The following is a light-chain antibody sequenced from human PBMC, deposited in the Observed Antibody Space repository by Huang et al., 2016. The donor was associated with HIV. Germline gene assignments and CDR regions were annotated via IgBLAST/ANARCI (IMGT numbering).Light chain of an antibody. V-gene: IGKV3-15*01. Sequence: EIVMTQSPVTRSVSPGGRATLSCWASQSVRDNLAWFQQKPGQAPRLLVRGASTRATGGPARFSGSGSGTGFTLTITSRQSEDYAVYYCQQYYSWPRTFGPGTRVE. CDR1: QSVRDN. CDR3: QQYYSWPRT. CDR2: GAS. J-gene: IGKJ1*01.